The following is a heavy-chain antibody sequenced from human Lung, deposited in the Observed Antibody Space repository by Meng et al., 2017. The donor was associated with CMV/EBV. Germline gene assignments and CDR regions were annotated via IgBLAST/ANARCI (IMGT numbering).Heavy chain of an antibody. CDR2: INPNTDGT. D-gene: IGHD7-27*01. V-gene: IGHV1-2*02. J-gene: IGHJ3*01. Sequence: ASVXVSCKASGYTFALFDIHWVRQAPGQGLEWLGWINPNTDGTNYAQRFQGRVAMTCDTSITTAYMELSSLTSDDTAIYYCARDRSLSRLGRSDAFDFWGQGXRVTVSS. CDR1: GYTFALFD. CDR3: ARDRSLSRLGRSDAFDF.